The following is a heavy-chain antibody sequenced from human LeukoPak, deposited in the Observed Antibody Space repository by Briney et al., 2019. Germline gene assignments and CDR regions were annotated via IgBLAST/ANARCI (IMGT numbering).Heavy chain of an antibody. V-gene: IGHV1-2*02. J-gene: IGHJ3*02. D-gene: IGHD2-2*01. Sequence: GASVKVSCTASGYSFTAYYMHLVRQAPGQGLEWMGWIDPDSGDTKYAQNFQDRVTMTWDTSVSTAYMELSSLTSDDTAVYYCASKGAGYCRSTICQGAFDIWGQGSMDTVSS. CDR3: ASKGAGYCRSTICQGAFDI. CDR1: GYSFTAYY. CDR2: IDPDSGDT.